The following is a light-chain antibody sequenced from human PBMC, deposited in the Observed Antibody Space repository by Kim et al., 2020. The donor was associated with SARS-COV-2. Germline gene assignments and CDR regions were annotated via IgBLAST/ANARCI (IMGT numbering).Light chain of an antibody. CDR1: QSVSSDY. V-gene: IGKV3-20*01. Sequence: PGERATLSCRASQSVSSDYLAWYQQKPGQAPRLLIYGASSRASGTPDRFSGSGSGTDFTLTISRLEPEDFAVYYCHQYVSSPRTFGQGTKVDIK. CDR3: HQYVSSPRT. J-gene: IGKJ1*01. CDR2: GAS.